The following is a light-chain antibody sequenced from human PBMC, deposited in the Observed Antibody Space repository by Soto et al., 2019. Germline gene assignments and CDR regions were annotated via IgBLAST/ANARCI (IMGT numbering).Light chain of an antibody. CDR1: QSVSTN. Sequence: EIVMTQFPATLSESPGERVTLSCRASQSVSTNVAWYQQKPGEAPRLLIFDASARAVGIPGRFSGSVSGTEFTLTISSLQPEDFAVYFCHSYDKWPPGTFGQGTKV. CDR2: DAS. J-gene: IGKJ1*01. CDR3: HSYDKWPPGT. V-gene: IGKV3D-15*01.